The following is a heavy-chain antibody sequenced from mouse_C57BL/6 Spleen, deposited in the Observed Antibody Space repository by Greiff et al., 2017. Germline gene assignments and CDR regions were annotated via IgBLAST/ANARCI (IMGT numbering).Heavy chain of an antibody. V-gene: IGHV1-55*01. CDR1: GYTFTSYW. CDR3: ASPSTVVDYYAMDY. CDR2: IYPGSGST. Sequence: QVQLKQPGAELVKPGASVKMSCKASGYTFTSYWITWVKQRPGQGLEWIGDIYPGSGSTNYNDKFKSKATLTVDTSSSTAYMQLSSLTSEDSAVYYCASPSTVVDYYAMDYWGQGTSVTVSS. J-gene: IGHJ4*01. D-gene: IGHD1-1*01.